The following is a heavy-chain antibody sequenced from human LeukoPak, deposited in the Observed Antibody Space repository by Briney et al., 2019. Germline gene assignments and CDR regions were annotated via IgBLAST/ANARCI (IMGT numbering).Heavy chain of an antibody. CDR2: IRYDGSIK. V-gene: IGHV3-30*02. D-gene: IGHD1-26*01. Sequence: GGSLRLSCAASGFTFSSYDMHWVRQAPGKGLEWVAFIRYDGSIKYYADSVKGRFTISRDNSKNTLYLQMNSLRAEDTAVYSCARVRVGATYGGVFDIWGQGTMVTVSS. J-gene: IGHJ3*02. CDR3: ARVRVGATYGGVFDI. CDR1: GFTFSSYD.